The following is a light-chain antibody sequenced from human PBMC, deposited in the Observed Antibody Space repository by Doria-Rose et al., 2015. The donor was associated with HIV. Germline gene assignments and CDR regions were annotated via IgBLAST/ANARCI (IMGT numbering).Light chain of an antibody. J-gene: IGKJ5*01. Sequence: TQSPGTLSLSPGERATLSCRASQRVKSSYLAWYQQKPGQAPRLLIYDASTRATGTPDRFSVSGSGTDFTLTISRLEPEDVAVYYCQQYGTSRGTFGQGTRLEIK. CDR3: QQYGTSRGT. CDR2: DAS. CDR1: QRVKSSY. V-gene: IGKV3-20*01.